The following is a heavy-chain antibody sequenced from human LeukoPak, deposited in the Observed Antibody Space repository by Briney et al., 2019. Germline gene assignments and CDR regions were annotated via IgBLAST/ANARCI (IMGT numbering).Heavy chain of an antibody. Sequence: KPSGTLSLXCTVSGGSISSSSYYWGWIRQPPGKGLEWIGSIYYSGSTYYNPSLKSRVTISVDTSKNQFSLKLSSVTAADTAVYYCAKSTPVEVDYWGQGALVTVSS. CDR2: IYYSGST. CDR3: AKSTPVEVDY. V-gene: IGHV4-39*01. CDR1: GGSISSSSYY. J-gene: IGHJ4*02.